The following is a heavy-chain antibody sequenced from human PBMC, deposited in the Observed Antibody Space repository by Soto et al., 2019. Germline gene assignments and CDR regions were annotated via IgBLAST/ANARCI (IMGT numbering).Heavy chain of an antibody. CDR2: IHGSGAIT. CDR3: AKDKGPGSYTNWCFDV. J-gene: IGHJ2*01. Sequence: EVQVLQSGGGLVQPGGSLRLSCAASGLTFSRFAMSWVRQAPGKGLEWVATIHGSGAITNYADSVRGRFTISRDNSKDTMYLQLNTLRVEDTAVYYCAKDKGPGSYTNWCFDVWGGGTLVTVSS. D-gene: IGHD3-10*01. V-gene: IGHV3-23*01. CDR1: GLTFSRFA.